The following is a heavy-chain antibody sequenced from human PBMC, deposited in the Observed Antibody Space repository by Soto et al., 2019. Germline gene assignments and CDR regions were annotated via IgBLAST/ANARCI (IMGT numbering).Heavy chain of an antibody. D-gene: IGHD3-10*01. J-gene: IGHJ4*02. CDR2: SSYDGRET. V-gene: IGHV3-30*03. Sequence: GGSLRLSCAASDFDFSSYGIHWVRQAPGKGLEWVAASSYDGRETFYADSAKGRFTVSKEMSKNTAFLQMNALRHEDTAVYFCARDSGWPILNFDNWGQGTPVTVSS. CDR3: ARDSGWPILNFDN. CDR1: DFDFSSYG.